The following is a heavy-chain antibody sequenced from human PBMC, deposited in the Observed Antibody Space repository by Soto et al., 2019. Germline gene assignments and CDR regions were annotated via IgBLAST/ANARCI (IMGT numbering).Heavy chain of an antibody. V-gene: IGHV4-38-2*01. CDR1: AFSISTGFH. Sequence: PSGTQSLTGSDSAFSISTGFHWGWIRKTPWKGLEWIGSIYHSGSTYYTPSLESRVTISVDTSKNEFSLQLSSVTAADTAAYYCARFREYYYEGSDYYPCKYWGQGIRVTVSS. J-gene: IGHJ4*02. D-gene: IGHD3-22*01. CDR2: IYHSGST. CDR3: ARFREYYYEGSDYYPCKY.